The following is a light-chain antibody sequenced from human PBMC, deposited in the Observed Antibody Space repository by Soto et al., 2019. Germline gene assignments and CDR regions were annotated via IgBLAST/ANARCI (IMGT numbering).Light chain of an antibody. CDR2: AAS. J-gene: IGKJ1*01. CDR1: QRINSF. V-gene: IGKV1-39*01. CDR3: QQSYSIPLT. Sequence: IQMTQSPSSLSASVGDRLTITCRASQRINSFLNWYQQKPEKAPKLLSYAASSLQSGVPSRFSGSGSGTDFTLTIRSLQPEDVATYYCQQSYSIPLTFGRGTKVDIK.